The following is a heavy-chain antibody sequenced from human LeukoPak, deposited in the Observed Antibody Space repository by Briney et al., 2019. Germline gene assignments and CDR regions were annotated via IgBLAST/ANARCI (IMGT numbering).Heavy chain of an antibody. D-gene: IGHD3-10*01. Sequence: GESLKISCKGSGYSFTSYWIGWVRQMPGKGLEWMGIIYPGDSDTRYSPSFQGQVTISADKSISTAYLQWSSLKASDTAMYYCARHHEPFRGVGSTPPYYFDYWGQGTLVTVPS. CDR3: ARHHEPFRGVGSTPPYYFDY. CDR2: IYPGDSDT. J-gene: IGHJ4*02. V-gene: IGHV5-51*01. CDR1: GYSFTSYW.